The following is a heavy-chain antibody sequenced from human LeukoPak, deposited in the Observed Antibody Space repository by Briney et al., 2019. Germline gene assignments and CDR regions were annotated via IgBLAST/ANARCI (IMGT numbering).Heavy chain of an antibody. J-gene: IGHJ4*02. Sequence: GGSLRLSCAASGFTFSSYAMSWVSQAPGKGLEWVSAISGSGGSTYYADSVKGRFTISRDNSKNTLYLQMNSLRAEDTAVYYCGKAPLRVVQPLLFDSWGQGTLVTVSS. CDR2: ISGSGGST. D-gene: IGHD2-15*01. V-gene: IGHV3-23*01. CDR3: GKAPLRVVQPLLFDS. CDR1: GFTFSSYA.